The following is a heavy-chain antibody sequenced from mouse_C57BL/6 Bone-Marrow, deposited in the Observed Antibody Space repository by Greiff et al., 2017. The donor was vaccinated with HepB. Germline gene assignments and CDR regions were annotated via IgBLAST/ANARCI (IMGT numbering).Heavy chain of an antibody. D-gene: IGHD1-1*01. CDR3: ASTTTVVAYYAMDY. CDR2: IDPEDGET. CDR1: GFNIKDYY. Sequence: EVKLVESGAELVKPGASVKLSCTASGFNIKDYYMHWVKQRTEPGLEWIGRIDPEDGETTYAPKFQGKATITADTTSNTAYLQLSSLTSEDTAVYYCASTTTVVAYYAMDYWGQGTSVTVSS. V-gene: IGHV14-2*01. J-gene: IGHJ4*01.